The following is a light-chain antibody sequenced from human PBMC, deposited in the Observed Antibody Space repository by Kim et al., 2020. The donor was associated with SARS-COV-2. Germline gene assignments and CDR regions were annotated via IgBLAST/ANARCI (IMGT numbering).Light chain of an antibody. Sequence: ASVKLTCTLSRGHSSYALAWHKQQPEKGPRYLMKLNSDGSHSKGDGIPDRFSGSSSGAERYLTISSLQSEDEADYYCQTWGTGIWVFGGGTQLTVL. CDR3: QTWGTGIWV. J-gene: IGLJ3*02. CDR2: LNSDGSH. CDR1: RGHSSYA. V-gene: IGLV4-69*01.